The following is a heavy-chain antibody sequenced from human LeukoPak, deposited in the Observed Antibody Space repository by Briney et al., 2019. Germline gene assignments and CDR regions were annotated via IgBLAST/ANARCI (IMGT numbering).Heavy chain of an antibody. CDR2: IYYRGST. J-gene: IGHJ4*02. CDR3: ARRAVAAGTEFGY. D-gene: IGHD6-13*01. CDR1: GGSISSSSYY. V-gene: IGHV4-39*01. Sequence: SETLSLTCTVSGGSISSSSYYWGWIRQPPGKGLEWIGSIYYRGSTYYNPSLKSRVTISVHTSKNQFSLKLSSVTAADTAVYYCARRAVAAGTEFGYWGEGTLVTVSS.